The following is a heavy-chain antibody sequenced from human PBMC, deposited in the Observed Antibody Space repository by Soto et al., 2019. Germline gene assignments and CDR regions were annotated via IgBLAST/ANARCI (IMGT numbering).Heavy chain of an antibody. V-gene: IGHV4-31*03. J-gene: IGHJ5*02. Sequence: PSETLSLTCTVSGDSIGGVGYWSWIRQFPGRGLEWIGCISSNGSTYYNPALNNRISLSLDTSQNQFSLKLLSVTAADTAIYYCARSGVTGIVIPSHWFDPWGQGTLATVSS. CDR2: ISSNGST. CDR3: ARSGVTGIVIPSHWFDP. D-gene: IGHD2-21*02. CDR1: GDSIGGVGY.